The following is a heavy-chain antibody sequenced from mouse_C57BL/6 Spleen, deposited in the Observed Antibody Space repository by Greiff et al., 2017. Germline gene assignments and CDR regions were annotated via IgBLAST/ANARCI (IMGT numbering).Heavy chain of an antibody. CDR2: IDPSDSYT. CDR1: GYTFTSYW. CDR3: ARYLLYDYAMDY. Sequence: VQLQQLGAELVMPGASVKLSCKASGYTFTSYWMHWVKQRPGQGLEWIGEIDPSDSYTNYNQKFKGKSTLTVDKSSSTAYMQLSSLTSEDSAVYYCARYLLYDYAMDYWGQGTSVTVSS. D-gene: IGHD2-3*01. V-gene: IGHV1-69*01. J-gene: IGHJ4*01.